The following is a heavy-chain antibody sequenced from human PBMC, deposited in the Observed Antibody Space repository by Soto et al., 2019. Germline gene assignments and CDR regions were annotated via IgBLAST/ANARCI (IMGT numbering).Heavy chain of an antibody. V-gene: IGHV4-30-4*01. CDR3: ARGGAGYSGFCDY. Sequence: SETLSLTCTVSGGSISSGDYYWSWIRQPPGKGLEWIGYIYYSGSTYYNPSLKSRVTISVDTSKNQFSLKLSSVTAADTAVYYCARGGAGYSGFCDYWGQGTLVTVSS. CDR2: IYYSGST. J-gene: IGHJ4*02. D-gene: IGHD5-12*01. CDR1: GGSISSGDYY.